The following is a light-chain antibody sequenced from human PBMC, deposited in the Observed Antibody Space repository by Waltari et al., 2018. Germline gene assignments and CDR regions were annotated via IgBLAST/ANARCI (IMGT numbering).Light chain of an antibody. CDR2: AAS. CDR3: QQYNSYPLT. V-gene: IGKV1-9*01. Sequence: IQLTQSPSSLSASVGDRVTITCRASQCINNYLAWYQQKQGNAPKLLLYAASTLQSGVPSRFSGSGSGTEFTLTISSLQPDDFATYYCQQYNSYPLTFCGGTKVEIK. CDR1: QCINNY. J-gene: IGKJ4*01.